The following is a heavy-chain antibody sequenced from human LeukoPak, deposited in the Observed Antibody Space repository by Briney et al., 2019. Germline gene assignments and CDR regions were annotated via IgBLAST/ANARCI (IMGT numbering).Heavy chain of an antibody. CDR2: LYYSGST. CDR3: ARGRYNDYGFDY. V-gene: IGHV4-59*01. CDR1: GGSISSYY. J-gene: IGHJ4*02. Sequence: PSETLSLTCTVSGGSISSYYWSWIRQPPGKELEWMGYLYYSGSTNYNPSFKSRVTMSVDTSKNQFSLKLNSMTAADAAVYFCARGRYNDYGFDYWGQGTLVTVSS. D-gene: IGHD4-17*01.